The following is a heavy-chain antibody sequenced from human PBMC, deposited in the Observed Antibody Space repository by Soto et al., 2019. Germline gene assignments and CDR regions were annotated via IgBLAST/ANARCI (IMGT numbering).Heavy chain of an antibody. V-gene: IGHV4-59*08. CDR2: IYNSGST. CDR3: ASMGYHYGSGSYPLDY. J-gene: IGHJ4*02. D-gene: IGHD3-10*01. Sequence: WTWIRQPQGKGLEWIGFIYNSGSTHYNPSLRSRVTISVDTSKNQFSLKLRSVTAADTAVYYCASMGYHYGSGSYPLDYWGQGTLVTVSS.